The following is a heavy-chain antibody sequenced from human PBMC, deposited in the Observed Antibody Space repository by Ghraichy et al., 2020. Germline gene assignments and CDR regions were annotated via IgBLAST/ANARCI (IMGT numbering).Heavy chain of an antibody. J-gene: IGHJ4*01. CDR2: MFYGGDT. Sequence: TLSLTCTVSGASISSSSYYWGWIRQSPGKGLEWIGCMFYGGDTYYNPSLKGRATISVDTSKNQFSLNLKSVTAADTAVYYCARPPFGSSWTIFDYWGHGALVTVSS. V-gene: IGHV4-39*01. CDR1: GASISSSSYY. CDR3: ARPPFGSSWTIFDY. D-gene: IGHD3-16*01.